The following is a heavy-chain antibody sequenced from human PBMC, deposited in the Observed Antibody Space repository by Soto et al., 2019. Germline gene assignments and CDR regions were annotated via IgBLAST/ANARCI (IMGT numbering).Heavy chain of an antibody. CDR1: GFTFSSYG. Sequence: GGSLRLSCAASGFTFSSYGMHWVRQAPGKGLEWVAVISYDGSNKYYADSVKGRFTISRDNSKNTLYLQMNSLRAEDTAVYYCAKDFGSTVTIPYNWFDPWGQGTLVTVSS. CDR2: ISYDGSNK. V-gene: IGHV3-30*18. J-gene: IGHJ5*02. D-gene: IGHD4-17*01. CDR3: AKDFGSTVTIPYNWFDP.